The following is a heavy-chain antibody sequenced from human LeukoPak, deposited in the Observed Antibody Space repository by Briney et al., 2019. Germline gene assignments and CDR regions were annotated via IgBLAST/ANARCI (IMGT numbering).Heavy chain of an antibody. Sequence: GGALRLSCAAYGFTFSSYGMPWVRQAPGKGLEWVAFIRYDGNNKYYAYSVKGRFTIYRDNSKKSLYLQIKSLRAEDTVVCYCSKTRDYWGQGTLVTVSS. J-gene: IGHJ4*02. CDR3: SKTRDY. V-gene: IGHV3-30*02. CDR1: GFTFSSYG. CDR2: IRYDGNNK.